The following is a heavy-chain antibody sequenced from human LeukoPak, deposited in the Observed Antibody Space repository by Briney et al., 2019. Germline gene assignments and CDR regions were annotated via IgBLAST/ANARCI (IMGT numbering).Heavy chain of an antibody. D-gene: IGHD6-13*01. CDR2: ISYDGSNK. CDR3: ARAPSIAAAWCN. Sequence: GGSLRLSCAASGFTFSSYAMHWVRQAPGKGLEWVAVISYDGSNKYYADSVKGRFTISRDNSKNTLYLQMNSLRAEDTAVYYCARAPSIAAAWCNWGQGTLVTVSS. J-gene: IGHJ4*02. CDR1: GFTFSSYA. V-gene: IGHV3-30-3*01.